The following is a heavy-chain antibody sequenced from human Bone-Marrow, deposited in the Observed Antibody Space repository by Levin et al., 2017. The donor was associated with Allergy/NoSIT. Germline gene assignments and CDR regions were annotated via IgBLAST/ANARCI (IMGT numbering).Heavy chain of an antibody. CDR3: ARLDYGDYVGYSEY. J-gene: IGHJ4*02. V-gene: IGHV2-5*02. CDR2: IYWDDDK. CDR1: GFSFSTSGVG. D-gene: IGHD4-17*01. Sequence: QTLSLTCTFSGFSFSTSGVGVGWIRQPPGKALDWLALIYWDDDKRYSPSLKSRLTITKDTSKNQVVLTMTNMDPVDTATYFCARLDYGDYVGYSEYWGQGTLVTVSS.